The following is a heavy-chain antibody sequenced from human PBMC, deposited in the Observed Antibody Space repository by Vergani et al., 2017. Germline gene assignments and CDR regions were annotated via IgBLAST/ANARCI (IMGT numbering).Heavy chain of an antibody. J-gene: IGHJ4*02. CDR2: IRSTGSA. V-gene: IGHV3-23*01. CDR1: GFIFSTYA. Sequence: EVKLLESGGDFVQPGGSLRLSCTASGFIFSTYAMSWVRQAPGKGLEWVSGIRSTGSAYYADSVKGRFTVSRDNSKNTVFLQMDGLRDEDTAVSYCVKSLSASGEFWGQGSLVTVSS. D-gene: IGHD3-10*01. CDR3: VKSLSASGEF.